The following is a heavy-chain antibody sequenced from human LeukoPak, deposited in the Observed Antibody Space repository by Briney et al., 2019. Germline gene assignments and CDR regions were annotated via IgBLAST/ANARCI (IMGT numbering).Heavy chain of an antibody. CDR1: GDSMGSHF. J-gene: IGHJ4*02. D-gene: IGHD3-10*01. V-gene: IGHV4-59*11. CDR3: ARSPRPSHDGSGSYYPHHFDY. Sequence: SETLSLTCNVSGDSMGSHFWSWIRQPPGKGLEWIGEVYSNTGSTNYNPSLKSRITISADTSKNQFSLKLNSVTAADTAVYYCARSPRPSHDGSGSYYPHHFDYWGQGTLVTVSS. CDR2: VYSNTGST.